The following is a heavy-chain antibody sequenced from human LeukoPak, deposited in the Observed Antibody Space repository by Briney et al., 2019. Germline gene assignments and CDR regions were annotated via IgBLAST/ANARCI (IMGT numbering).Heavy chain of an antibody. CDR1: GGSISSSSYY. CDR2: INHSGST. CDR3: ARAGPDFDY. J-gene: IGHJ4*02. Sequence: SETLSLTCTVSGGSISSSSYYWSWIRQPPGKGLEWIGEINHSGSTNYNPSLKSRVTISVDTSKNQFSLKLSSVTAADTAVYYCARAGPDFDYWGQGTLVTVSS. V-gene: IGHV4-39*07.